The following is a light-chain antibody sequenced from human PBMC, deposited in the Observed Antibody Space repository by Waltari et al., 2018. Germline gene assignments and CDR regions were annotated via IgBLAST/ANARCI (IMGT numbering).Light chain of an antibody. J-gene: IGKJ4*01. Sequence: EIVLTQSPGTLSLSPGETATLSCRASPSVPSDYLAWYQQKSGQSPRLVIFAASSRATVFPARFSGSGSGTDFTLTITKLEPEEFALYFCQQYGNLPLTFGGGTRIEI. CDR1: PSVPSDY. CDR3: QQYGNLPLT. V-gene: IGKV3-20*01. CDR2: AAS.